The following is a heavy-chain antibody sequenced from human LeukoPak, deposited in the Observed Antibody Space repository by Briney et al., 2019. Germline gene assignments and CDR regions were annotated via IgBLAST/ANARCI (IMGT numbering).Heavy chain of an antibody. CDR2: INPNTGGT. D-gene: IGHD3-3*01. J-gene: IGHJ3*02. Sequence: ASVKVSCKASGGTFSSYAISWVRQAPGQGLEWMGWINPNTGGTNYAQKFKGRVLMTRDTSISTAYLELSSLKSDDTAVYYCARDYDFWHAFDIWGQGTMVTVSS. V-gene: IGHV1-2*02. CDR1: GGTFSSYA. CDR3: ARDYDFWHAFDI.